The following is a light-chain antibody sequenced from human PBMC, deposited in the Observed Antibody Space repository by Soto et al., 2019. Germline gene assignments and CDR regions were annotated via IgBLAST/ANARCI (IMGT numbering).Light chain of an antibody. CDR2: ATS. J-gene: IGKJ5*01. CDR1: QDISSW. CDR3: QQANSFPIT. V-gene: IGKV1-12*01. Sequence: DIQMTQSPSSVSASVGDRITITCRASQDISSWLAWYQQKPGKAPKLLIYATSSLQSGVPSRFSGSGSGTDFTLTISSLQPEDFATYYCQQANSFPITFGQGTRLEIK.